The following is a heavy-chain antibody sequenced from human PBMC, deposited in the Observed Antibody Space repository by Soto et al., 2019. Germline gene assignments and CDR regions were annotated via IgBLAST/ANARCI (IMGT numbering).Heavy chain of an antibody. CDR1: GFTFSSYA. D-gene: IGHD3-10*01. Sequence: QVQLVESGGGVVQPGRSLRLSCAASGFTFSSYAMHWVRQAPGKGLEWVAVISYDGSNKYYADSVKGRFTISRDNSKNTLYVQMNSLRAEDTAVYYCARDAYGSGSYYGVYFDYWGQGTLVTVSS. CDR2: ISYDGSNK. J-gene: IGHJ4*02. CDR3: ARDAYGSGSYYGVYFDY. V-gene: IGHV3-30-3*01.